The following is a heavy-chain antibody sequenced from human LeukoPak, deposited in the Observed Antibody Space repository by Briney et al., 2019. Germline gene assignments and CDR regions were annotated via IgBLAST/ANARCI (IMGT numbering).Heavy chain of an antibody. CDR2: IQQGGSHK. V-gene: IGHV3-7*01. CDR1: GFTFSSYW. Sequence: GGSLRLSCAAPGFTFSSYWMGWVRQSPAKGLEWVASIQQGGSHKYYVDSVKGRFTISRDNAKNSLFLQMDSLRAEDTAVYYCARAPIDSNSWYHAFDIWGQGTMVTVSS. CDR3: ARAPIDSNSWYHAFDI. D-gene: IGHD6-13*01. J-gene: IGHJ3*02.